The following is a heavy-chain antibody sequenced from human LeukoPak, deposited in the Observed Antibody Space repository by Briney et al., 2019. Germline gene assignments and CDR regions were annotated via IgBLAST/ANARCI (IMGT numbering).Heavy chain of an antibody. D-gene: IGHD1-26*01. Sequence: SVKVSCKASGGTFSSYAISWVRQAPGQGLEWMGGIIPIFGTANYAQKFQGRVTITADESTSTAYMELSSLRSEDTAVYYCARDAYAVGATSPDYWGQGTLVTVSS. V-gene: IGHV1-69*13. CDR2: IIPIFGTA. CDR1: GGTFSSYA. J-gene: IGHJ4*02. CDR3: ARDAYAVGATSPDY.